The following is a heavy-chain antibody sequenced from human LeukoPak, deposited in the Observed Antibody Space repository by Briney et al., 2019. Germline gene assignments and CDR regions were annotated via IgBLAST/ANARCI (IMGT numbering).Heavy chain of an antibody. Sequence: PGGSLRLSCAASGFTFSTYAMTWLRQAPGKGLEWVSVIYSGGSTYYADSVKGRFTISRDNSKNTLYLQMNSLRAEDTAVYCCARDLGAVAGYYYGMDVWGQGTTVTVSS. D-gene: IGHD6-19*01. CDR3: ARDLGAVAGYYYGMDV. J-gene: IGHJ6*02. V-gene: IGHV3-66*01. CDR2: IYSGGST. CDR1: GFTFSTYA.